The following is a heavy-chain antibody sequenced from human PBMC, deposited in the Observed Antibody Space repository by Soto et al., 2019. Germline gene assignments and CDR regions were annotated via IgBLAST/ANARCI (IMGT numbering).Heavy chain of an antibody. V-gene: IGHV2-5*02. J-gene: IGHJ4*02. Sequence: PGKSQEWLALIYWVDAKRYSPSLKSRLTITKDTSKNQVVLTMTNMDPLDTATYYCAHGYSYSSGLLFDYWGQGTLVTVSS. CDR3: AHGYSYSSGLLFDY. D-gene: IGHD3-10*01. CDR2: IYWVDAK.